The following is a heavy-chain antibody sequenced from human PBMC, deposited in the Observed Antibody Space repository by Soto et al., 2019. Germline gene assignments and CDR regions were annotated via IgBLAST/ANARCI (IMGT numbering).Heavy chain of an antibody. V-gene: IGHV4-30-2*01. CDR1: GGSISSGGYS. Sequence: SETLSLTCAVSGGSISSGGYSWSWIRQPPGKGLEWIGYIYHSGSTYYNPSLKSRVTISVDRSKNQLSLKLSSVTAADTAVYYCARVAPFSPYYYYGMDVWGQGTTVTVSS. J-gene: IGHJ6*02. CDR2: IYHSGST. CDR3: ARVAPFSPYYYYGMDV.